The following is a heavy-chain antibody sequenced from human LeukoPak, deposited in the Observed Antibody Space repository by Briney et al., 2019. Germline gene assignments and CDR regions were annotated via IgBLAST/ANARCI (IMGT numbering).Heavy chain of an antibody. CDR2: IGGRDGGT. J-gene: IGHJ4*01. CDR1: GFIFSNYA. Sequence: QPGASLRLSCAASGFIFSNYAMSWVRQAPGKGLEWVSAIGGRDGGTYYADSVKGRFTVSRDDPKNTLYLQMNTLRVEDTAVYYCAKWGDYDILTGYYESDYWGHGTLVTVSS. V-gene: IGHV3-23*01. D-gene: IGHD3-9*01. CDR3: AKWGDYDILTGYYESDY.